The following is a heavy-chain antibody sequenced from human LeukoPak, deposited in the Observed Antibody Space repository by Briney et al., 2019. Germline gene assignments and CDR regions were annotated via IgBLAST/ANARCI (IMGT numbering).Heavy chain of an antibody. D-gene: IGHD6-6*01. CDR2: ISSDGGST. Sequence: GGSLRLSCAASGFTFSYYAMHWVRQAPGKGLEYVSAISSDGGSTYYANSVKGRFTISRDNSKNMPYLQMGSLRPEDMAVYYCARWVSTSYDAFDIWGQGTMVTVSS. CDR1: GFTFSYYA. J-gene: IGHJ3*02. V-gene: IGHV3-64*01. CDR3: ARWVSTSYDAFDI.